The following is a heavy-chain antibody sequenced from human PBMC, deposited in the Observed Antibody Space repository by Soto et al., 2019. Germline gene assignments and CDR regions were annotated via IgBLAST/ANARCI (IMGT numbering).Heavy chain of an antibody. J-gene: IGHJ4*02. Sequence: ASVKVSCKASGYTFTTYAITWMRQAPGQGLEWMGWVSGDNGHTNYEQKFQGRVTMTTDPSTSTAYMELRSLRSGDTAVYYCATRDGSGPIHYWGQGTLVTVSS. D-gene: IGHD6-19*01. CDR3: ATRDGSGPIHY. CDR2: VSGDNGHT. V-gene: IGHV1-18*04. CDR1: GYTFTTYA.